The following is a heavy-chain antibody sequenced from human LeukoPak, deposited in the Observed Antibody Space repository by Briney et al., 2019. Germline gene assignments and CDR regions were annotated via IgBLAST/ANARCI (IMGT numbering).Heavy chain of an antibody. CDR2: VDPNTGGK. CDR1: TYTFTSYD. Sequence: ASVKVSCKAATYTFTSYDINWVRQATGQGLEWMGRVDPNTGGKDYAPKFQGRVSMTRNTSISTAYMELSSLTSEDTAVYYCARGTFGELFFDFWGRETLVAVSS. D-gene: IGHD3-10*01. J-gene: IGHJ4*02. CDR3: ARGTFGELFFDF. V-gene: IGHV1-8*01.